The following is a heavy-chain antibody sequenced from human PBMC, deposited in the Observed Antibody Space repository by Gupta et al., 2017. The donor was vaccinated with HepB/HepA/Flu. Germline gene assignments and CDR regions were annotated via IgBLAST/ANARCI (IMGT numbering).Heavy chain of an antibody. D-gene: IGHD3-22*01. CDR2: INPNSGGT. J-gene: IGHJ3*01. CDR1: GYTFTGYY. V-gene: IGHV1-2*02. CDR3: ARGFGAQLGITMIES. Sequence: QVQLVQSGAEVKKPGASVKVSCKASGYTFTGYYMPWVRQAPGQGLEWMGWINPNSGGTNYAQKFQGRVTMTRDTSISTAYMELSRLRSDDTAVYYCARGFGAQLGITMIESWGQGTMVTVSS.